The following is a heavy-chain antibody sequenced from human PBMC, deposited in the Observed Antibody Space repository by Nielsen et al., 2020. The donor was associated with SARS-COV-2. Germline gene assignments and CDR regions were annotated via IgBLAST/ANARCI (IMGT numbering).Heavy chain of an antibody. CDR1: GYTFTSYD. J-gene: IGHJ6*02. CDR2: INTNTGNP. D-gene: IGHD6-13*01. V-gene: IGHV7-4-1*02. CDR3: ARDPGYSSSWYYYYYGMDV. Sequence: ASVKVSCKASGYTFTSYDINWVRQATGQGLEWMGWINTNTGNPTYAQGFTGRFVFSLDTSVSTAYLQISSLKAEDTAVYYCARDPGYSSSWYYYYYGMDVWGQGTTVTVSS.